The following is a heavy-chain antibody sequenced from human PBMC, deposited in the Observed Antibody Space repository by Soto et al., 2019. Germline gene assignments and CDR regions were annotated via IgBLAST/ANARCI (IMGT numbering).Heavy chain of an antibody. Sequence: SETLSLTCTVSGDSISNSYLSWIRQPPGRGLEWIGYIYDSGSTTYNPSLDNRVTISVDTSKNQFSLKLSSVTAADTAVYYCVMSAYISTPPAYWGHGTLVTVSS. CDR1: GDSISNSY. V-gene: IGHV4-59*01. J-gene: IGHJ4*01. CDR2: IYDSGST. CDR3: VMSAYISTPPAY. D-gene: IGHD3-16*01.